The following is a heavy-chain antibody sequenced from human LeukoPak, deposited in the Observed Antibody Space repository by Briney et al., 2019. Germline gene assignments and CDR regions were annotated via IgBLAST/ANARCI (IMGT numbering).Heavy chain of an antibody. CDR2: IWSDGTEK. V-gene: IGHV3-33*06. CDR1: GFTYSHYG. J-gene: IGHJ4*02. D-gene: IGHD4-11*01. CDR3: AKDAQRGFDYSNSLED. Sequence: GGSLRLSCAASGFTYSHYGMHWVRQAPGKGLEWVAVIWSDGTEKCYADAVKGRFSISRDDSRKTLYLEMNSLRGEDTAVYYCAKDAQRGFDYSNSLEDWGQGTLVTVSS.